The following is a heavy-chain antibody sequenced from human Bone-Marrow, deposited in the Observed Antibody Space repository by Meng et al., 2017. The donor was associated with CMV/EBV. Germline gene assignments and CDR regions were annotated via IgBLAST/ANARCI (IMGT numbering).Heavy chain of an antibody. Sequence: SETLSLTCTVSGGSISSSSYYWGWIRQPPGKGLEWIGSIYYSGSTYYNPSLKSRVTISVDTSKNQFSLKLSSVTAADTAVYYSAGRRITGTAKNGYHWFVPWGQGTLVTVSS. J-gene: IGHJ5*02. CDR1: GGSISSSSYY. D-gene: IGHD1-7*01. CDR3: AGRRITGTAKNGYHWFVP. CDR2: IYYSGST. V-gene: IGHV4-39*01.